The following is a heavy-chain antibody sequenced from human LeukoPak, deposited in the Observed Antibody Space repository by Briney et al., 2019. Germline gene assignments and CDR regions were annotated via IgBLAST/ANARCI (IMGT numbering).Heavy chain of an antibody. V-gene: IGHV4-61*02. CDR3: ARVDTTGSYFDY. CDR1: GGSISSGSYY. CDR2: IYTSGST. J-gene: IGHJ4*02. Sequence: PSQTLSLTCTVSGGSISSGSYYWSWIRQPAGKGLEWIGRIYTSGSTNYNPSLKSRVTISVDTSKNQFSLKLSSVTAADTAVYYCARVDTTGSYFDYWGQGTLVTVSS. D-gene: IGHD3-22*01.